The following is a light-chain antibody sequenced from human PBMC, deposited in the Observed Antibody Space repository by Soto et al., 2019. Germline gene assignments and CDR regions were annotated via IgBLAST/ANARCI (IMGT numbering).Light chain of an antibody. CDR1: QGVXSY. CDR2: DAS. Sequence: EIVLTQSPSTLSLSPGERATLSCRASQGVXSYFAWYQQKPGQAPRLLXDDASNRASGSPASLSGSGSGTDFTPPIGRLDPDYSVVYFCQQRSKGTRTFGGGTKVDIK. V-gene: IGKV3-11*01. CDR3: QQRSKGTRT. J-gene: IGKJ4*02.